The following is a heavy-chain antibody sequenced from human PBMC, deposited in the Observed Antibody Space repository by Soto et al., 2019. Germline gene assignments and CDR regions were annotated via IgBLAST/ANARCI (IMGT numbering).Heavy chain of an antibody. V-gene: IGHV5-10-1*01. Sequence: GESLKISCKGSGYSFTSYWISWVRQMPGKGLEWMGRIDPSDSYTNYSPSFQGHVTISADKSISTAYLQWSSLKASDTAMYYCARQGGIAAAGPSNYYYYGMDVWGQGTTVTVSS. J-gene: IGHJ6*02. CDR1: GYSFTSYW. CDR2: IDPSDSYT. CDR3: ARQGGIAAAGPSNYYYYGMDV. D-gene: IGHD6-13*01.